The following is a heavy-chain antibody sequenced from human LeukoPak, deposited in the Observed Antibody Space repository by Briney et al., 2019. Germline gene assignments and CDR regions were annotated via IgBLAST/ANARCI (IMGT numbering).Heavy chain of an antibody. J-gene: IGHJ4*02. CDR3: ARQRSGTFDY. CDR1: GGSISSSSYY. CDR2: IYYIGTT. D-gene: IGHD1-26*01. Sequence: KPSETLSLTRTVSGGSISSSSYYWGWIRQPPGKGLEWIGSIYYIGTTYYNPSLKSRVTMSVDTSKNHFSLRLISVTAADTAVYYCARQRSGTFDYWGQGTLVTVSS. V-gene: IGHV4-39*01.